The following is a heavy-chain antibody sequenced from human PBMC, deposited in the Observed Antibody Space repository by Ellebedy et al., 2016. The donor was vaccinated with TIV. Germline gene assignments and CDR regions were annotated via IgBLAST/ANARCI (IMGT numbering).Heavy chain of an antibody. V-gene: IGHV5-51*01. J-gene: IGHJ4*02. CDR3: ARGLTQLRFEY. Sequence: GESLKISCKDSGDSFANYWIGWVRQMPGKGLEWTGIIYPDDSETKYSPSFQGQVTISADKSTSTAYLQWSSLKASDSAIYYCARGLTQLRFEYWGQGTLVTVSS. CDR1: GDSFANYW. D-gene: IGHD5-24*01. CDR2: IYPDDSET.